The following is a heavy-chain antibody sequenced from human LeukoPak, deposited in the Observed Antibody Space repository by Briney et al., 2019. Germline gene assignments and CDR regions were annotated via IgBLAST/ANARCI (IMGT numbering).Heavy chain of an antibody. Sequence: PGGSLRLSCAASGFTFSSYWMSWVRQAPGKGLEWVANIKQGGSEKYYVDSVKGRFTISRDNAKNSLYLQMNSLRAEDTAVYYCASTYDFWSDLEYWGQGTLVTVSS. V-gene: IGHV3-7*01. D-gene: IGHD3-3*01. J-gene: IGHJ4*02. CDR3: ASTYDFWSDLEY. CDR1: GFTFSSYW. CDR2: IKQGGSEK.